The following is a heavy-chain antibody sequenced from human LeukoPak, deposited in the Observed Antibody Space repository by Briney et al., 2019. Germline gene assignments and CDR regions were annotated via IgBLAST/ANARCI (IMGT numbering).Heavy chain of an antibody. V-gene: IGHV3-48*02. J-gene: IGHJ4*02. D-gene: IGHD6-19*01. CDR2: TSSGSSTI. Sequence: GGSLILSCAASGFTFSSYSMNWVRQAPGKGLEWISYTSSGSSTIYYADSVKGRFTISRDNAKNSLYLQMNSLRDEDAAVYYCARDRVAVSGTDYFDSWGQGTLVTVSS. CDR1: GFTFSSYS. CDR3: ARDRVAVSGTDYFDS.